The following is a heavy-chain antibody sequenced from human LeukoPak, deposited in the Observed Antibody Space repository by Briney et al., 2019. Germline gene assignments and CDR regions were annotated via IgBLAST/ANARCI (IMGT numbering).Heavy chain of an antibody. CDR3: ARDRYSSGWYGCFDY. J-gene: IGHJ4*02. Sequence: GGSLRLSCAASGFTFDDYGMSWVRQAPGKGLEWVSGINWNGGSTGYADSVKGRFTISRDNAKNSLYLQMNSLRAEDTALYYCARDRYSSGWYGCFDYWGQGTLVTVSS. CDR1: GFTFDDYG. D-gene: IGHD6-19*01. V-gene: IGHV3-20*04. CDR2: INWNGGST.